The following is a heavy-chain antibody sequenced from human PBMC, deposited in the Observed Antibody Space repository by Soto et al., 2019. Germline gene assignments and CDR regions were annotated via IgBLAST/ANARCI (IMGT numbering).Heavy chain of an antibody. CDR2: IYPTGST. Sequence: QVHLQESGPGLVEPSQTLSLTCTVAGDSISSGGFYWSWIRQHPGKGLEWIGFIYPTGSTYYNPSLKSRVLISIYTSKNQFSLKLTSVTAADTAVYYCTRTSSRLGEFYWGQGSLVAVSS. CDR3: TRTSSRLGEFY. CDR1: GDSISSGGFY. D-gene: IGHD3-16*01. V-gene: IGHV4-31*03. J-gene: IGHJ4*02.